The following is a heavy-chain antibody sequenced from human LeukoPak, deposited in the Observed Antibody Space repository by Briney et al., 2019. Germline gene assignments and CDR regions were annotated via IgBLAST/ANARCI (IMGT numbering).Heavy chain of an antibody. CDR3: ARGGVTYVLNWFDP. V-gene: IGHV4-39*07. D-gene: IGHD4-23*01. J-gene: IGHJ5*02. Sequence: KASETLSLTCTVSGGSISNSSYYWGWTRQPPGKGLEWIGSIYYSGSTYCNPSLKSRVTISVDTSKNQFSLKLSSVTAADTAVYYCARGGVTYVLNWFDPWGQGTLVTVSS. CDR1: GGSISNSSYY. CDR2: IYYSGST.